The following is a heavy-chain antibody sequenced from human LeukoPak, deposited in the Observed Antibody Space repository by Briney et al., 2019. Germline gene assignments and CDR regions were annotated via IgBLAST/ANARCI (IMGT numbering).Heavy chain of an antibody. CDR1: LDTFSIDF. D-gene: IGHD1-14*01. V-gene: IGHV3-74*01. Sequence: PVGCLRLSSAPSLDTFSIDFMHWVRPVPGRGRVGGGRINPGVSGRTYADSVKRRFTISRDNATNTPYLQTDSLRAEDTGVYYWARSNQADDYWGQGTLVTVSS. J-gene: IGHJ4*02. CDR2: INPGVSGR. CDR3: ARSNQADDY.